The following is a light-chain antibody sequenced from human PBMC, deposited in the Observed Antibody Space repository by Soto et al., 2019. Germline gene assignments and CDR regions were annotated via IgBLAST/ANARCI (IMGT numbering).Light chain of an antibody. J-gene: IGLJ1*01. CDR1: SSNVGGYNY. CDR2: DVT. CDR3: CSYAGTYIHYV. Sequence: TQPRSVSGSRGQSVTISCTGTSSNVGGYNYVSWYQQHPGKAPKLMISDVTNRPSGVPDRFSGSKSGNTASLTISGLQPEDEADYYCCSYAGTYIHYVFGSG. V-gene: IGLV2-11*01.